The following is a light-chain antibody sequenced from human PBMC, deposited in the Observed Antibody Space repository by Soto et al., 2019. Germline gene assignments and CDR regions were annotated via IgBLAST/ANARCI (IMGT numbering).Light chain of an antibody. V-gene: IGLV2-23*02. CDR2: EVS. Sequence: QSALTQPASVSRSPGQSITISCTGTSSDVGSYNLVSWYQQHPGEAPKLMIYEVSKRPSGVSNRFSGSKSGNTASLTISGLQAEDEADYYCCSYAGSSTVVFGGGTQLTVL. J-gene: IGLJ2*01. CDR1: SSDVGSYNL. CDR3: CSYAGSSTVV.